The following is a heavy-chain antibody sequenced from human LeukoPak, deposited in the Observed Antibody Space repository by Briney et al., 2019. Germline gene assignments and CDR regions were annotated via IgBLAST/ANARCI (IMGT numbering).Heavy chain of an antibody. V-gene: IGHV6-1*01. Sequence: SGPGLVKSSQTPSLTCAISGDSVSSNSVTWHWIRQSPSRGLEWLGRTYYRSTWYNDYAVSVRGRITVNPDTSKNQSSLHLNSVTPEDTAVYYCARRLTQYDCFDPWGQGILVTVSS. J-gene: IGHJ5*02. CDR3: ARRLTQYDCFDP. D-gene: IGHD2-2*01. CDR2: TYYRSTWYN. CDR1: GDSVSSNSVT.